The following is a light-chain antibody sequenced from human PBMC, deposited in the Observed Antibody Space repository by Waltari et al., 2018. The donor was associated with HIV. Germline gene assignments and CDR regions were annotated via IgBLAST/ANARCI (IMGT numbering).Light chain of an antibody. CDR3: QHYNNWPPWT. V-gene: IGKV3-15*01. CDR2: GAS. Sequence: EIVMTQPPATLSVSPGERATLSCRASQSVNSNLAWYQQKPGQAPRLLIYGASTRATGIPARFSGSGSGTEFTLTISSLQSEDFAVYYCQHYNNWPPWTFGQGTQLEIK. J-gene: IGKJ2*02. CDR1: QSVNSN.